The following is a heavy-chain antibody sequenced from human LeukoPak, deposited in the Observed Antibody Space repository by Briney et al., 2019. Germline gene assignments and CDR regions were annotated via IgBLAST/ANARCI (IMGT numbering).Heavy chain of an antibody. D-gene: IGHD2-2*01. CDR2: ISSSSSTI. CDR1: GFTFSSYS. V-gene: IGHV3-48*01. CDR3: AKGQVGGSSSCFDY. Sequence: GGSLRLSCAASGFTFSSYSMNWVRQAPGKGLEWVSYISSSSSTIYYADSVKGRFTISRDNAKNSLYLQMNSLRAEDTAVYYRAKGQVGGSSSCFDYWGRGTRVTVSS. J-gene: IGHJ4*02.